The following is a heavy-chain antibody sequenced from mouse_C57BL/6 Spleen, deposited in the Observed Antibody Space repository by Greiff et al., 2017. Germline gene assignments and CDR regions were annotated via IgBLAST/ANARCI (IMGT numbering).Heavy chain of an antibody. Sequence: EVKLMESGGGLVQPGGSLSLSCAASGFTFTDYYMSWVRQPPGKALEWLGFIRNKANGYTTEYSASVKGRLTISRDNSHSILYLQMNALRAEDSATYAGARGGYDEVYCDYWGKGTTLTVSS. CDR1: GFTFTDYY. J-gene: IGHJ2*01. V-gene: IGHV7-3*01. CDR2: IRNKANGYTT. CDR3: ARGGYDEVYCDY. D-gene: IGHD2-2*01.